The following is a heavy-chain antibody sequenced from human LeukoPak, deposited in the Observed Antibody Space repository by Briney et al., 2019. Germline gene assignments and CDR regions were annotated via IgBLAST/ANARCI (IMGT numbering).Heavy chain of an antibody. CDR1: RDSISGYY. D-gene: IGHD2-2*01. CDR3: TRSLPAAMFSLDY. CDR2: IHYSGST. V-gene: IGHV4-59*01. J-gene: IGHJ4*02. Sequence: SETLSLTCTVSRDSISGYYWSWIRHPPGKRLEWIGYIHYSGSTNYNPSLKTRVTISLDTSENQFSLKLTSVTAADTAVYYCTRSLPAAMFSLDYWGQGTLVTVSS.